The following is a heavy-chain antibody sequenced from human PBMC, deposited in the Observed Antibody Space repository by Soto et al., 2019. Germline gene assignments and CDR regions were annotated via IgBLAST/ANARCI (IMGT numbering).Heavy chain of an antibody. Sequence: SETLSLTCTFSVGSIISGDYYWSWIRQPPGKGLEWIGYIYYSGSTYYNPSLKSRVTISVDTSKNQFSLKLSSVTAADTAVYYCARDRINSSGYLNWFDPWGQGTLVTVSS. J-gene: IGHJ5*02. CDR3: ARDRINSSGYLNWFDP. V-gene: IGHV4-30-4*01. CDR2: IYYSGST. D-gene: IGHD3-22*01. CDR1: VGSIISGDYY.